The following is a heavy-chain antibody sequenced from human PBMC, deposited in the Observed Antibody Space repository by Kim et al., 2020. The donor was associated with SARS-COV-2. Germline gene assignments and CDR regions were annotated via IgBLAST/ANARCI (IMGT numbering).Heavy chain of an antibody. V-gene: IGHV3-15*01. J-gene: IGHJ4*02. CDR1: GFTFTKVW. D-gene: IGHD2-21*01. CDR2: IRSKADGGTA. CDR3: TTDYERIGGLCDGETCYPASL. Sequence: GGSLRLSCAASGFTFTKVWLSWVRQAPGKGLEWVGRIRSKADGGTADYDAPVKGRFTISRDDSKNTLYLQMNGLRAEDTAFYHCTTDYERIGGLCDGETCYPASLWGQGTLVTVSS.